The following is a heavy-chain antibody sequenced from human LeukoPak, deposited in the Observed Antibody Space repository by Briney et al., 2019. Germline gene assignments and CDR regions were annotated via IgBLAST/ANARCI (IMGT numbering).Heavy chain of an antibody. V-gene: IGHV4-59*01. D-gene: IGHD2/OR15-2a*01. J-gene: IGHJ3*02. Sequence: SETLSLTCSVSGDSITNHYYWGWLRQPPGKGLEWIGYIYYTGSTNYNPSLKSRVTISVDTSKNQFSLILNSVTAADTAVYYCAKGHKENTLDAFDIWGQGTMVTVSS. CDR1: GDSITNHYY. CDR2: IYYTGST. CDR3: AKGHKENTLDAFDI.